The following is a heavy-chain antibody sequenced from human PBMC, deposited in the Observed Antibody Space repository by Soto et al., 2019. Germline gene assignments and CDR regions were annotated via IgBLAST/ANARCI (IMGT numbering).Heavy chain of an antibody. J-gene: IGHJ3*02. V-gene: IGHV3-23*01. Sequence: LILSCAASGFICSSYDSSWVRHAPGKGLEWVSTILVDGRTFYVDSVKGRFTISRDSSQNTVYLQMNSLTAGDTALYYCAKATATGGGAFDICGQGTMVTVSS. CDR2: ILVDGRT. CDR1: GFICSSYD. D-gene: IGHD2-8*02. CDR3: AKATATGGGAFDI.